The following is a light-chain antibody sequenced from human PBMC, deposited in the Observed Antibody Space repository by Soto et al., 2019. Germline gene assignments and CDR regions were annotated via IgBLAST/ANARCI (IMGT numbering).Light chain of an antibody. CDR3: QQNYSSPPA. CDR2: AAS. J-gene: IGKJ4*02. Sequence: DIQMTQSPSTLSSSVGDRVTITCRASQSVSRDLNWYQQKPGKAPNLLIYAASTLESGVPSRFSGSGSGTDFTLTISSLQLEDFATYYCQQNYSSPPAFGGGTKVDIK. CDR1: QSVSRD. V-gene: IGKV1-39*01.